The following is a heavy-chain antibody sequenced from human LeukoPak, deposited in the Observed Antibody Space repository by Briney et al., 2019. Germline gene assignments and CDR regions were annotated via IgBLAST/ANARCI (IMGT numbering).Heavy chain of an antibody. V-gene: IGHV3-23*01. CDR1: GLTFNAFA. CDR3: AKNLGPFDV. D-gene: IGHD3-16*01. Sequence: GGSLRLSCAASGLTFNAFAMTWVRQAPGKGLELVSSIGDAGTYYADSVKGCFTISRDNSKNMLYLKLNSLRDGDTAMYYCAKNLGPFDVRGQGTMVTVSS. J-gene: IGHJ3*01. CDR2: IGDAGT.